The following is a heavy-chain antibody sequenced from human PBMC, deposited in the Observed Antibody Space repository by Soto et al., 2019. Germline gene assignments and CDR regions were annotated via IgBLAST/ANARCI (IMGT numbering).Heavy chain of an antibody. CDR2: ISYDGSNK. V-gene: IGHV3-30*03. J-gene: IGHJ4*02. D-gene: IGHD3-10*01. Sequence: QVQLVESGGGVVQPGRSLRLSCAASGFTFSSYGMHWVRQAPGKGLEWVAVISYDGSNKYYADSVKGRFTISRDNSKNTLYLQMNSLRAEDTAVYYCAPWFGAFDYWGQETLVTVSS. CDR1: GFTFSSYG. CDR3: APWFGAFDY.